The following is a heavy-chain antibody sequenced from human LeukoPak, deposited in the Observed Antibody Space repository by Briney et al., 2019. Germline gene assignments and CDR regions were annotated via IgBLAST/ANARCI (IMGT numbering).Heavy chain of an antibody. CDR3: ARGRTYYYGSGSYYKRPVGVERYSYFDY. J-gene: IGHJ4*02. V-gene: IGHV4-34*01. CDR2: INHSGST. Sequence: PWETLSLTCAVYGGSFSGYYWSWIRQPPGKGLEWIGEINHSGSTNYNPSLKSRVTISVDTSKNQFSLKLSSVTAADTAVYYCARGRTYYYGSGSYYKRPVGVERYSYFDYWGQGTLVTVSS. D-gene: IGHD3-10*01. CDR1: GGSFSGYY.